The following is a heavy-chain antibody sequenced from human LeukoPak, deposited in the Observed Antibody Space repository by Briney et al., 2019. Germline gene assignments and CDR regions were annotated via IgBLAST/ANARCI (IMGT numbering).Heavy chain of an antibody. CDR1: GGSISSYY. V-gene: IGHV4-59*12. D-gene: IGHD1-26*01. CDR2: IYYSGST. CDR3: ARYASGTNFRGIDS. Sequence: SETLSLTCTVSGGSISSYYWSWIRQPPGKGLEWVGYIYYSGSTNYNPSLKSRVTISVGTSKNQFSLKLRSVTAADTAVYYCARYASGTNFRGIDSWGQGTLVTVSS. J-gene: IGHJ4*02.